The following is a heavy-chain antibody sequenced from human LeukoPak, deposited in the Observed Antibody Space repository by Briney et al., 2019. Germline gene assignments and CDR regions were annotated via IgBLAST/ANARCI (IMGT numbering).Heavy chain of an antibody. CDR3: ARGPTYQPIDF. J-gene: IGHJ4*02. CDR1: GGSISSNSYY. V-gene: IGHV4-39*02. D-gene: IGHD2-2*01. CDR2: IYYSGIT. Sequence: SETLSLTCTVSGGSISSNSYYWGWIRQPPGKGLEWIGSIYYSGITYYNPSLKSRVTISVDTSKNHFSLKLSSVTAADTAVYYCARGPTYQPIDFWGQGTLVTVSS.